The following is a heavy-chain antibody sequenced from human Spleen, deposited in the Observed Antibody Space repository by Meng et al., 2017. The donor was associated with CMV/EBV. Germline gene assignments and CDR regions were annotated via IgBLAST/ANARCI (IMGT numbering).Heavy chain of an antibody. V-gene: IGHV1-2*02. CDR3: ARSFYADYGDF. Sequence: SCEASGFTFIDYYLHWVRQAPGQGLEWMGWIDLNSGGSNSAQKFQDRITMTRDTSISTAYMELKNLRSDDAAVYYCARSFYADYGDFWGRGTLVTVSS. J-gene: IGHJ4*02. D-gene: IGHD4-17*01. CDR2: IDLNSGGS. CDR1: GFTFIDYY.